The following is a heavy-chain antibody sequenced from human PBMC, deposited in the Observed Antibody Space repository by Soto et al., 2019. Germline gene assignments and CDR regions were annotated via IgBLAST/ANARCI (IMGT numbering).Heavy chain of an antibody. Sequence: SETLSLTCTVSGGSLSSFYWTWIRQPPGKGLEWIGYIFYSGTTNYNPSLKSRVTISVDTSKNQFSLKLSSVTAADTVVYYCARVAGGFSKYFDYWGQGTLVTVSS. CDR2: IFYSGTT. CDR3: ARVAGGFSKYFDY. CDR1: GGSLSSFY. D-gene: IGHD5-18*01. V-gene: IGHV4-59*01. J-gene: IGHJ4*02.